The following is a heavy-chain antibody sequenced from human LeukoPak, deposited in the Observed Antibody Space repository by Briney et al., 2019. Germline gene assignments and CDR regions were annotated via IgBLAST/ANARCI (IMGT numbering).Heavy chain of an antibody. CDR1: GFTFSSYA. CDR2: ISYHGSNQ. Sequence: GGSLRLSCAASGFTFSSYAMHWVRQAPGKGLEWVAVISYHGSNQYYADSVKGRFTISRDNAKNTLYLQMQSLRVEDTAVYYCARDWYSSSRLAYYFDYWGQGTLVTVSS. D-gene: IGHD6-13*01. J-gene: IGHJ4*02. CDR3: ARDWYSSSRLAYYFDY. V-gene: IGHV3-30*04.